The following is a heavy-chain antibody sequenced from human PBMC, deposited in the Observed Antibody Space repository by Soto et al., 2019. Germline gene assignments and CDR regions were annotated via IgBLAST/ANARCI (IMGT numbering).Heavy chain of an antibody. V-gene: IGHV1-69*06. J-gene: IGHJ4*02. CDR2: IIPIFGTA. Sequence: QVQLVQSGAEVKKPGSSVKVSCKASGGTFSSYAISWVRQAPGEGLEWMGGIIPIFGTANYAQKFQGRVTSTADKSTSTAYMELSSLRSEETAVYYCARDRCVTPGLYDYWGQGTLVTVSS. CDR3: ARDRCVTPGLYDY. D-gene: IGHD3-16*02. CDR1: GGTFSSYA.